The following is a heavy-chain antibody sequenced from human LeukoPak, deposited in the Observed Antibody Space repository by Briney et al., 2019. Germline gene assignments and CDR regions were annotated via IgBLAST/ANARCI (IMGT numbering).Heavy chain of an antibody. D-gene: IGHD6-19*01. CDR3: ARGVREAVAGSYYYYYMDV. CDR2: IVVGSGNT. Sequence: SVKVSCKASGFTFTSSAMQWVRQARGQRLEWIGWIVVGSGNTNYAQKFQGRVTITRNTSISTAYMELSSLRSEDTAVYYCARGVREAVAGSYYYYYMDVWGKGTTVTVSS. CDR1: GFTFTSSA. V-gene: IGHV1-58*02. J-gene: IGHJ6*03.